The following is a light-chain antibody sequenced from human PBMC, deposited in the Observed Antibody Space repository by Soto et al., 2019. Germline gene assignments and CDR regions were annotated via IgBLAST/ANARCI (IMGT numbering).Light chain of an antibody. CDR1: QSISSW. CDR3: QQYNNWPQT. J-gene: IGKJ1*01. V-gene: IGKV1-5*03. Sequence: DIQMTQSPSTLSASVGDRVTITCRASQSISSWLAWYQQKPGKAPKLLIYKASSLESGVPSRFSGSGSGSEFTLTISSLRSEDFAVYYCQQYNNWPQTFGQGTKVEVK. CDR2: KAS.